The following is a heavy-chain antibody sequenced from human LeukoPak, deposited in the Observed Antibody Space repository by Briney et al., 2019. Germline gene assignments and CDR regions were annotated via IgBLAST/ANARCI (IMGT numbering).Heavy chain of an antibody. V-gene: IGHV3-11*03. CDR1: GFTFSDYY. J-gene: IGHJ4*02. CDR2: ISSSSSYT. Sequence: GGSLRLSCAASGFTFSDYYMSWIPQAPGKGLEGVSYISSSSSYTNYADSVKGRFTISRDNAKNSLYLQMNSLRAEDTAIYYCANLRPSGGDYWGQGTLVTVSS. CDR3: ANLRPSGGDY. D-gene: IGHD1-26*01.